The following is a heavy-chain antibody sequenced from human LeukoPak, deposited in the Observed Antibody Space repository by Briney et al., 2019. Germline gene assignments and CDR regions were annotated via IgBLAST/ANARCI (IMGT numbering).Heavy chain of an antibody. Sequence: PGGSLRLSCATSGFTFSSYEMNCGRQAPGKGLEWGSYISISGFTIYYADSVKGRFTISIDNPRNSLFLQMNSLRAEDTAVYYCARLWDKDVDIVATIEWGFDYWGQGTLVTVSS. CDR2: ISISGFTI. CDR1: GFTFSSYE. CDR3: ARLWDKDVDIVATIEWGFDY. D-gene: IGHD5-12*01. V-gene: IGHV3-48*03. J-gene: IGHJ4*02.